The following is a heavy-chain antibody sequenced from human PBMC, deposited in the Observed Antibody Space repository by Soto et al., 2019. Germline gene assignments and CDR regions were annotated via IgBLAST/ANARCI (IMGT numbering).Heavy chain of an antibody. CDR2: ISYDGTNK. CDR1: GFSFSISP. V-gene: IGHV3-30-3*01. Sequence: LRLSCAASGFSFSISPMHWVRQAPGKGPEWVALISYDGTNKFYADSVKGRFTISRDNSKGTLYLQVDSLRPEDAAVYYCARDPKTSGGQHWAFNYFDSWGQGTLVTVSS. CDR3: ARDPKTSGGQHWAFNYFDS. J-gene: IGHJ4*02. D-gene: IGHD7-27*01.